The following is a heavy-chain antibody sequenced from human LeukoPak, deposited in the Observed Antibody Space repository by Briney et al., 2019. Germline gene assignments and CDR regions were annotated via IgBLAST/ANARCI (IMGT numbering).Heavy chain of an antibody. V-gene: IGHV4-39*07. D-gene: IGHD3-3*01. CDR2: INHSGST. CDR3: AGPLTIFGVVIPTGAYGMDV. Sequence: SETLSLTCTVSGGSISSSSYYWGWIRQPPGKGLGWIGEINHSGSTNYNPSLKSRVTISVDTSKNQFSLKLSSVTAADTAVYYCAGPLTIFGVVIPTGAYGMDVWGQGTTVTVSS. J-gene: IGHJ6*02. CDR1: GGSISSSSYY.